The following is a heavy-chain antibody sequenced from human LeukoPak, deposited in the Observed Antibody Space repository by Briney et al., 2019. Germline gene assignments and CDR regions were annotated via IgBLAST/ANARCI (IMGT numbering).Heavy chain of an antibody. CDR2: IYPGDSDT. Sequence: GESLKISCKGSGYSLTSYWIGWVRQLPGKGLEWMGIIYPGDSDTRYSPSFQGQVTISADKSISTAYLQWSSLKASDTAMYYCARHTPACSGGSCLFDYWGQGTLVTVSS. CDR1: GYSLTSYW. V-gene: IGHV5-51*01. D-gene: IGHD2-15*01. CDR3: ARHTPACSGGSCLFDY. J-gene: IGHJ4*02.